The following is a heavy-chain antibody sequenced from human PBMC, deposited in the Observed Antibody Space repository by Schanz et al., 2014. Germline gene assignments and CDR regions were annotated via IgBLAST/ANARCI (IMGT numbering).Heavy chain of an antibody. V-gene: IGHV1-2*02. CDR2: LNPDSGET. J-gene: IGHJ4*02. CDR3: ARGGVLVLPPGTVKKGNDY. D-gene: IGHD3-10*01. Sequence: QVQLVQSGAEVKKPGASVKVSCQTSGYSFSDYFIHWVRQAPGQGLEWMGWLNPDSGETLYAQRFQGRVTLTRDTSIRTAYMDLRSLLSDDAAVYFCARGGVLVLPPGTVKKGNDYWGQGTLVTVSS. CDR1: GYSFSDYF.